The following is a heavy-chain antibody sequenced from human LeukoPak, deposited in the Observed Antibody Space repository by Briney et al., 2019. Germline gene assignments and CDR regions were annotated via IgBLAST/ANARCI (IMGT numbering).Heavy chain of an antibody. D-gene: IGHD5-12*01. J-gene: IGHJ4*02. Sequence: PGGSLRLSCAASGFTFDGYSMNWVRQAPGKGLEWLSRINNDGVSTSYADSVKGRFTISRDNAKNTLYLRMNSLRAEDTAVYYCARKPLAGGYGGTIDYWGQGTLVTVSS. CDR2: INNDGVST. V-gene: IGHV3-74*01. CDR1: GFTFDGYS. CDR3: ARKPLAGGYGGTIDY.